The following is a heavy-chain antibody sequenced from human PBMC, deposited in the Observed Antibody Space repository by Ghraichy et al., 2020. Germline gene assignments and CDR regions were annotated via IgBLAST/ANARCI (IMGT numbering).Heavy chain of an antibody. V-gene: IGHV1-46*01. D-gene: IGHD2-2*01. J-gene: IGHJ4*02. CDR2: INPSGGST. Sequence: ASVKVSCKASGYTFTSYYMHWVRQAPGQGLEWMGIINPSGGSTSYAQKFQGRVTMTRDTSTSTVYMELSSLRSEDTAVYYCARDSPSHDIVVVPAAIGYWGQGTLVTVSS. CDR3: ARDSPSHDIVVVPAAIGY. CDR1: GYTFTSYY.